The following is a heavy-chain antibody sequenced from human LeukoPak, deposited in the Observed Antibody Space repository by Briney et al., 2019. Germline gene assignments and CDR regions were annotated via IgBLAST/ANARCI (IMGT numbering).Heavy chain of an antibody. Sequence: ASVKVSCKASRYTFTGYYMLWVRQAPGQGLEWLGWINPKSGGTNYAQKCQGRVTMPRDTSISTAYMELSRLRSDDTALYYCARVQVYSGYDFHYYGMDVWGQGTTVTVSS. CDR2: INPKSGGT. CDR1: RYTFTGYY. V-gene: IGHV1-2*02. J-gene: IGHJ6*02. D-gene: IGHD5-12*01. CDR3: ARVQVYSGYDFHYYGMDV.